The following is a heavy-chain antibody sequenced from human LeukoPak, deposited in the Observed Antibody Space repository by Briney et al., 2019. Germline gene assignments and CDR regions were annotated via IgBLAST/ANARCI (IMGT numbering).Heavy chain of an antibody. CDR1: GFTFSSHS. CDR3: ARELRITGWTPEFDS. CDR2: ISSSNTYI. Sequence: NPGGSLRLSCAASGFTFSSHSMTWVRQAPGKGLEWVSSISSSNTYIHYADSVKGRFTISRDNATHSLYLQMNNLRAEDTAVYFCARELRITGWTPEFDSWGQGTLVTVSS. D-gene: IGHD1-20*01. V-gene: IGHV3-21*01. J-gene: IGHJ4*02.